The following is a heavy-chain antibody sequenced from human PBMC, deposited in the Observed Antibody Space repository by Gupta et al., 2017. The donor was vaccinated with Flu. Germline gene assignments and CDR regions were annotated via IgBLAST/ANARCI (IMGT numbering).Heavy chain of an antibody. CDR2: ISYDAGLE. D-gene: IGHD6-13*01. V-gene: IGHV3-30*18. CDR1: GFRFSNFG. J-gene: IGHJ4*02. Sequence: QVQLVESGGGVVQPGRSLRLSCAASGFRFSNFGMHWVRQAPGKGLEWVALISYDAGLEFYADSVKGRFAISRDNSKNTLSLQMDSLTTEDTAVYYCAKDLAAAAIDFWGQGTLVTVSS. CDR3: AKDLAAAAIDF.